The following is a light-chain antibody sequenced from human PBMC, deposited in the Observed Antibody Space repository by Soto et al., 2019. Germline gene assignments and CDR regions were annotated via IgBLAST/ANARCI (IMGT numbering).Light chain of an antibody. CDR3: QLRRT. CDR1: QSVSSSY. J-gene: IGKJ1*01. V-gene: IGKV3-20*01. Sequence: EIVLTQSPGTLSLSPGESVTLSCRASQSVSSSYLAWYQQKPGQAPRLLIYGASSRATGIPDRFSGTGSGTDFTLTISRLEPEDFAVYYCQLRRTFGQGTKVEIK. CDR2: GAS.